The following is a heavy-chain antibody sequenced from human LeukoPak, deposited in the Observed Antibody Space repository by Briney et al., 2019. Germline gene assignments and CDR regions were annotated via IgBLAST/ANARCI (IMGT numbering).Heavy chain of an antibody. V-gene: IGHV3-23*01. CDR1: GFTFSSYA. J-gene: IGHJ4*02. Sequence: GGSLRLSCAASGFTFSSYAMSWVRQAPGKGLEWVSAISGSGGSTYYADSVKGRFTISRDNSKNTLYLQMNSLRAKDTAVYYCAKSRGRDGYNWWGQGTLVTVSS. CDR3: AKSRGRDGYNW. D-gene: IGHD5-24*01. CDR2: ISGSGGST.